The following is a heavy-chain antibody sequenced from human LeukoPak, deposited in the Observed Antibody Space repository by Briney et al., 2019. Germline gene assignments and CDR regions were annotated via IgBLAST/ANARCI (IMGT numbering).Heavy chain of an antibody. CDR2: ISGNGGST. D-gene: IGHD3-22*01. J-gene: IGHJ4*02. Sequence: GGSLRLSCAAPGFTFSSYAIHWVRQAPGKGLEYVSAISGNGGSTYYANSVKGRFTISRDNSKNTLFLQMGRLRAEDMAVYYCARSGLDSSGYYFDYWGQGTLVTVSS. CDR1: GFTFSSYA. V-gene: IGHV3-64*01. CDR3: ARSGLDSSGYYFDY.